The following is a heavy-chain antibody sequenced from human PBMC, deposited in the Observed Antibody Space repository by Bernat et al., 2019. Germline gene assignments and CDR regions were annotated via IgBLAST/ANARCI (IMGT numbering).Heavy chain of an antibody. Sequence: QVQLQQWGAGLLKPSETLSLTCADYGGSFSGYSWTWIRQPPGKGLEWIGEISHSGRTNYNPSLKSRVTISIDTSKNQFSLSLSSVTAADTALYYCARGNMAASIFYWGQGTLVTVSS. CDR1: GGSFSGYS. CDR3: ARGNMAASIFY. D-gene: IGHD6-13*01. J-gene: IGHJ4*02. CDR2: ISHSGRT. V-gene: IGHV4-34*01.